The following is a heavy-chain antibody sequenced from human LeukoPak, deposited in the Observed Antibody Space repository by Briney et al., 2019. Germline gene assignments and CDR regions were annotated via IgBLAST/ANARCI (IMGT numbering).Heavy chain of an antibody. CDR2: LYSGSDT. J-gene: IGHJ2*01. CDR1: GFSVSLNY. D-gene: IGHD3-3*02. CDR3: ARVGDHFHWYLDL. Sequence: PGGSLTLSCAASGFSVSLNYMNWVRQAPGKGLEWVSILYSGSDTYYADSVKGRFTISRDSSKNMLFLHMNSLRAEDTAVCYCARVGDHFHWYLDLWGRGTLVTVSS. V-gene: IGHV3-53*01.